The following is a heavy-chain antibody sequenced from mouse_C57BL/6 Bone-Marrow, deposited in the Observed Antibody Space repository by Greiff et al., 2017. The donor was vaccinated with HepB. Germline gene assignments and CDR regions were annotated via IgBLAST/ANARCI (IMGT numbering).Heavy chain of an antibody. CDR2: INPNNGGT. Sequence: VQLQQSGPELVKPGASVKMSCKASGYTFTDYNMHWVKQSHGQSLEWIGYINPNNGGTSYNQKFKGKATLTVNKSSSTAYMELRSLTSEDSAVYYCAMKAVTTGYYYAMDYWGQGTSVTVSS. CDR3: AMKAVTTGYYYAMDY. CDR1: GYTFTDYN. D-gene: IGHD2-12*01. J-gene: IGHJ4*01. V-gene: IGHV1-22*01.